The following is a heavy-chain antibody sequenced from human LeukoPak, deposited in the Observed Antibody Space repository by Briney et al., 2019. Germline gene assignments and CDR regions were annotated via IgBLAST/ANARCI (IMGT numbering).Heavy chain of an antibody. D-gene: IGHD6-6*01. Sequence: SETLSLTCTVSGGSLSSYYWSWIRQPPGKGLEWIGYIYYSGSTNYNPSLKSRVTISVDTSKNQFSLKLSSVTAADTAVYYCARLIGSSSPFDYWGQGTLVTVSS. J-gene: IGHJ4*02. CDR1: GGSLSSYY. CDR2: IYYSGST. CDR3: ARLIGSSSPFDY. V-gene: IGHV4-59*01.